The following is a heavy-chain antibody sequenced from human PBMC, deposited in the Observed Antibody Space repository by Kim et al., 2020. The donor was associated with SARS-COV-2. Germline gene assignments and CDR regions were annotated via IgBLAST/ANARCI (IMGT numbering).Heavy chain of an antibody. CDR2: ISYDGSHK. CDR3: AKDPLLGIAAAGEIDY. Sequence: GGSLRLSCAASGFIFNTNAMHWVRQAPGKGLEWVAVISYDGSHKYYADSVKGRFTISRDNSNNALYLQMNSLRAEDTAVYYCAKDPLLGIAAAGEIDYWGQGTLVTVSS. CDR1: GFIFNTNA. J-gene: IGHJ4*02. D-gene: IGHD6-13*01. V-gene: IGHV3-30*18.